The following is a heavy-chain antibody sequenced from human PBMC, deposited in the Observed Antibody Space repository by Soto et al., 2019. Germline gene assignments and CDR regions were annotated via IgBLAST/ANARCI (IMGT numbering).Heavy chain of an antibody. V-gene: IGHV1-3*01. Sequence: GASVKGSCKAAGYTLTSYAMHWVRQAPGQRLEWMGWINAGNGNTKYSQKFQGRVTITRDTSASTAYMELSSLRSEDTAVYYCAREVNRGVIIIGDAFDIWGQGTMVTVPS. D-gene: IGHD3-10*01. CDR2: INAGNGNT. CDR1: GYTLTSYA. CDR3: AREVNRGVIIIGDAFDI. J-gene: IGHJ3*02.